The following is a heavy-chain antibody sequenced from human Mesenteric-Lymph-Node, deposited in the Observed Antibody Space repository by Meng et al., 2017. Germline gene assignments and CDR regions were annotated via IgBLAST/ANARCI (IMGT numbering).Heavy chain of an antibody. J-gene: IGHJ4*02. Sequence: GGSLRLSCAASGFTFSSYSMNWVRQAPGKGLEWVSSISSSSSYIYYADSVKGRFTISRDNAKNSLYLQVNSLRAEDTAVYYCARDLWEHFDYWGQGTLVTVSS. CDR2: ISSSSSYI. D-gene: IGHD1-26*01. CDR1: GFTFSSYS. CDR3: ARDLWEHFDY. V-gene: IGHV3-21*01.